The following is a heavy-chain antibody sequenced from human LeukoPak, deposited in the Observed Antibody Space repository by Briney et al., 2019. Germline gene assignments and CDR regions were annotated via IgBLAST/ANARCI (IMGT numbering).Heavy chain of an antibody. CDR2: ITTYNGKT. CDR3: ATDLRGNVHFDY. J-gene: IGHJ4*02. V-gene: IGHV1-18*03. Sequence: ASVKVSCKASGYTFTSYDIHWVRQATGQGLEWMGRITTYNGKTHYAQKFQGRVTMTTDTSTNTAFMELRSLRSDDVALYYCATDLRGNVHFDYWGQGTLVTVSS. D-gene: IGHD1-1*01. CDR1: GYTFTSYD.